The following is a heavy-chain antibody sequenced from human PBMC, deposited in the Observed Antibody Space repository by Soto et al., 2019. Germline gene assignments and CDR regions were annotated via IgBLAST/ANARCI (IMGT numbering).Heavy chain of an antibody. V-gene: IGHV4-59*01. CDR3: ARGSRGYSRVFDL. Sequence: SETLSLTCTVSGGSISTYDWSWIRQPPGKGLEWIGYIYYSGSPTYSPSLKSRVTISLDTSKKQFSLKVNSVTAADTAVYYCARGSRGYSRVFDLWGQGTLVTVSS. CDR1: GGSISTYD. CDR2: IYYSGSP. J-gene: IGHJ4*02. D-gene: IGHD5-18*01.